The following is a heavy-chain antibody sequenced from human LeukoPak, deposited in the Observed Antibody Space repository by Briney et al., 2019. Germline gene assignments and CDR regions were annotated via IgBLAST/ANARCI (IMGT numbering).Heavy chain of an antibody. CDR1: GGSISNYY. D-gene: IGHD6-19*01. V-gene: IGHV4-59*08. J-gene: IGHJ4*02. CDR3: ARGGWYEDY. CDR2: IYYSGST. Sequence: SETLSLTCTVSGGSISNYYWSWIRQPPGKGLEWIGYIYYSGSTSYNPSLKSRVTISVDTSNNQFSLRLSSVTAADTAVYYCARGGWYEDYWGRGTLVTVSS.